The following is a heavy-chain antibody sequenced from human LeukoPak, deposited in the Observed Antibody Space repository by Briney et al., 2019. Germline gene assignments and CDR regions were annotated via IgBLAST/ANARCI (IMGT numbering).Heavy chain of an antibody. Sequence: PSETLSLTCTVSGGYIDSITTRSFYWGWVRRAPGEGLEWIGSIDFRGNTHYKPSLKSRVTTSVDTSNNQFSLRLTSVTAAETAGYFCGKHSFKKAFGGNNNYFFGMDVWGQGTTVFVSS. V-gene: IGHV4-39*01. CDR2: IDFRGNT. J-gene: IGHJ6*02. CDR3: GKHSFKKAFGGNNNYFFGMDV. D-gene: IGHD3-16*01. CDR1: GGYIDSITTRSFY.